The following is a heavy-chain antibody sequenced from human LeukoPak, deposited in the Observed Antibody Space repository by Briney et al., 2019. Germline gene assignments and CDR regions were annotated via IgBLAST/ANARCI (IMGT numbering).Heavy chain of an antibody. V-gene: IGHV4-59*01. CDR3: AGVTEITDIDY. Sequence: SETLSLTCTVSGGSISSDYWCWIRQPPGKGLEWIGYLSYSGNTGYNPPLKSRATISGDTSKNQFSLKLSSVTAADTAMYYCAGVTEITDIDYWGKGTLVTV. CDR1: GGSISSDY. J-gene: IGHJ4*02. D-gene: IGHD3-16*02. CDR2: LSYSGNT.